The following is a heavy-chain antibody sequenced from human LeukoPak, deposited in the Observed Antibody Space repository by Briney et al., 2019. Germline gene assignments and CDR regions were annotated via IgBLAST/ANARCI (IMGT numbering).Heavy chain of an antibody. CDR3: ARETPDSSGWD. D-gene: IGHD6-19*01. CDR1: GFTFSSNW. V-gene: IGHV3-7*01. Sequence: PGGSLRLSCAASGFTFSSNWMSWVRQAPGKGLEWVANIKRDGSQKNYVDSVKGRFTISRDNAKNSLYLQMNSLRAEDTAIYYCARETPDSSGWDWGQGTVVTVSS. CDR2: IKRDGSQK. J-gene: IGHJ4*02.